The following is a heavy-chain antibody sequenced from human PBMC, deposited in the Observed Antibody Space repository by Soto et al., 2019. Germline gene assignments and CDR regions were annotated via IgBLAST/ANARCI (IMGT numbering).Heavy chain of an antibody. V-gene: IGHV3-23*01. Sequence: GGSLRLSCAASGFTFSSYAMSWVRQAPGKGLEWVSAISGSGGSTYYADSVKGRFTISRDNSKNTLFLQMNSLRAEDMAVYYCAKRPTYYYDSSGYYFDYWGQGTLVTVS. CDR2: ISGSGGST. CDR1: GFTFSSYA. J-gene: IGHJ4*02. CDR3: AKRPTYYYDSSGYYFDY. D-gene: IGHD3-22*01.